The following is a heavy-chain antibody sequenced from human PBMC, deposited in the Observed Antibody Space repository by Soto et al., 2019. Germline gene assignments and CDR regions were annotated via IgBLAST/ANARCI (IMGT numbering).Heavy chain of an antibody. J-gene: IGHJ3*02. Sequence: GGSLRLSCAASGFTFSSYAMSWVRQAPGKGLEWVSAISGSGGSTYYADSVKGRFTISRDDSKNTLYLQMNSLRAEDTAVYYCAKDSPYYDSSGYYPDAFDIWGQGTMVTVSS. V-gene: IGHV3-23*01. D-gene: IGHD3-22*01. CDR1: GFTFSSYA. CDR3: AKDSPYYDSSGYYPDAFDI. CDR2: ISGSGGST.